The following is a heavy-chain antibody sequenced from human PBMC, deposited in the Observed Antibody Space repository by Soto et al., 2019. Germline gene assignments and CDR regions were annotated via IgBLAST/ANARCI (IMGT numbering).Heavy chain of an antibody. J-gene: IGHJ4*02. CDR2: IKSKTDGGTT. D-gene: IGHD6-19*01. CDR1: RFTFSNAW. Sequence: AGGSLRLSCAASRFTFSNAWMSWVRQAPGKGLEWVGRIKSKTDGGTTDYAAPVKGRFTISRDDSKNTLYLQMNSLKTEDTAVYYCTTETTYSGWYLPSFDYWGQGTLVTVSS. CDR3: TTETTYSGWYLPSFDY. V-gene: IGHV3-15*01.